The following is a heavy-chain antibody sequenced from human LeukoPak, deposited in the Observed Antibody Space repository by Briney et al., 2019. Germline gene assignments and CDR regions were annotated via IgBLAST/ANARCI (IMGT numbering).Heavy chain of an antibody. CDR3: ARTRSGGPYYYYMDV. CDR2: ISAYNGNT. CDR1: GYTFTSYD. D-gene: IGHD2-15*01. Sequence: GASVKVSCKASGYTFTSYDISWVRQAPGQGLEWMGWISAYNGNTNYAQKLQGRVTMTTDTSTSTAYMELRSLRSDDTAVYYCARTRSGGPYYYYMDVWGKGTTVTISS. J-gene: IGHJ6*03. V-gene: IGHV1-18*01.